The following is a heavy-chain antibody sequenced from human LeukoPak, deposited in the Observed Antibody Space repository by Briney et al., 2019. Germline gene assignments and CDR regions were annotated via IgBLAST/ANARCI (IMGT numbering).Heavy chain of an antibody. CDR3: ASEEQQLVFDY. CDR2: IYYSGST. Sequence: PSETLSLTCTVSGASVSSGSYYWSWIRQPPGKGLEWIGYIYYSGSTNYNPSLKSRVTISVDTSKNQFSLKLSSVTAADTAVYYCASEEQQLVFDYWGQGTLVTVSS. D-gene: IGHD6-13*01. V-gene: IGHV4-61*01. J-gene: IGHJ4*02. CDR1: GASVSSGSYY.